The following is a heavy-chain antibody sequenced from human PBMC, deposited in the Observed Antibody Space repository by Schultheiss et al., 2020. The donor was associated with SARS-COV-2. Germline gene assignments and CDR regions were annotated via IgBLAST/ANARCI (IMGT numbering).Heavy chain of an antibody. D-gene: IGHD4-17*01. CDR1: GGSISSYY. CDR3: ARSPTVTRFYYMDV. V-gene: IGHV4-59*01. Sequence: SETLSLTCTVSGGSISSYYWSWIRQPPGKGLEWIGFIYHSGSTNYNPSLNSRVTISVDTSKTQFSLRMNSVTAADTAVYYCARSPTVTRFYYMDVWGKGTTVTVSS. CDR2: IYHSGST. J-gene: IGHJ6*03.